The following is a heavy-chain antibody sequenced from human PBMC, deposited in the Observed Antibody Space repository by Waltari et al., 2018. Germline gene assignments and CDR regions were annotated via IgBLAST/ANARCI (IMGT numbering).Heavy chain of an antibody. J-gene: IGHJ4*02. V-gene: IGHV4-4*02. Sequence: QLQLHQSGPGLVKPSESLSLTCVVSGYSMSGSDFWSWVRQSPRKGLEWIGQVHRTGRTNYNPSLAGRVTVSIDTSNKQFSLTVSSPTAADTVIYYCARDRGRGLYLDSWGQGTLVTVSP. CDR1: GYSMSGSDF. CDR3: ARDRGRGLYLDS. D-gene: IGHD2-15*01. CDR2: VHRTGRT.